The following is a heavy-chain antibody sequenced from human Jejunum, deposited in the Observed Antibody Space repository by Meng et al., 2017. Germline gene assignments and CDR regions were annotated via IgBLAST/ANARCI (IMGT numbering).Heavy chain of an antibody. CDR2: ISSTSS. CDR3: ARGRVVVVGTPSDY. D-gene: IGHD2-15*01. Sequence: DVQLVESGGGPVKPVGSLRLSCAGSGFSFSSYSMHWVRQAPGKGLEWVSSISSTSSYADSVKGRFTISRDNAENSLYLQMNSLRAEDTAVYYCARGRVVVVGTPSDYWGQGTLVTVSS. J-gene: IGHJ4*02. CDR1: GFSFSSYS. V-gene: IGHV3-21*01.